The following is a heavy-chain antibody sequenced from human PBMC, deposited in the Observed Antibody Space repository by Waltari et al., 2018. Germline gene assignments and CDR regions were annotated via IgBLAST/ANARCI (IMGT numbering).Heavy chain of an antibody. V-gene: IGHV4-4*09. CDR2: IYTSGST. CDR3: ARWGDYGDSFDY. J-gene: IGHJ4*02. CDR1: GGSLSSYY. Sequence: QVQLQEAGPGRVKPSETLSLTCTVSGGSLSSYYWSWIRQPPGKGLEWIGYIYTSGSTNYNPSLNSRVTISVDTSKNQFSLKLSSVTAADTAVYYCARWGDYGDSFDYWGQGTLVTVSS. D-gene: IGHD4-17*01.